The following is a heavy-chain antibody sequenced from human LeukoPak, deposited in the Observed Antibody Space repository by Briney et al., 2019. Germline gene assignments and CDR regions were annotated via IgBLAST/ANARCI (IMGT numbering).Heavy chain of an antibody. CDR3: ATSSGPVVVVLVTTQPPHYYYMDV. D-gene: IGHD2-15*01. J-gene: IGHJ6*03. CDR1: GGTFSGYA. V-gene: IGHV1-69*13. Sequence: SVKVSCKASGGTFSGYAFSWVRQAPGQGVEWMGGIIPIHGTADYAQRFQDRVTITADESTTTVYMVLNSLRSEDTAVYFCATSSGPVVVVLVTTQPPHYYYMDVWGKGTTVTVSS. CDR2: IIPIHGTA.